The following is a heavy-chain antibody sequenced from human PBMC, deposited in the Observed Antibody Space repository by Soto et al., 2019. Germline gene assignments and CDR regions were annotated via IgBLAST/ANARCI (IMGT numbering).Heavy chain of an antibody. V-gene: IGHV3-11*01. Sequence: GGSLRLSCAASGFTFSYYYMSWIRQSPGKGLEWVSYISSSGSTIYYADSVKGRFTISRDNAKNSLYLQMNSLRAEDTAVYYCASTYYDSSGPDPPYYYYGMDVWGQGTTVTVSS. CDR3: ASTYYDSSGPDPPYYYYGMDV. J-gene: IGHJ6*02. D-gene: IGHD3-22*01. CDR2: ISSSGSTI. CDR1: GFTFSYYY.